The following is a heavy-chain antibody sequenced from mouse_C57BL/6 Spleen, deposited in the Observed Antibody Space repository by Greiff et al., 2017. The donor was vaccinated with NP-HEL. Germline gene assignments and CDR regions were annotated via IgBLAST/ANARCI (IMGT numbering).Heavy chain of an antibody. CDR2: IYPGSGNT. CDR1: GYTFTDYY. J-gene: IGHJ4*01. CDR3: ARCYYDYEGYAMDY. Sequence: VQLQQSGAELVRPGASVKLSCKASGYTFTDYYINWVKQRPGQGLEWIARIYPGSGNTYYNEKFKGKATLTAEKSSSTAYMQLSSLTSEDSAVYFCARCYYDYEGYAMDYWGQGTSVTVSS. V-gene: IGHV1-76*01. D-gene: IGHD2-4*01.